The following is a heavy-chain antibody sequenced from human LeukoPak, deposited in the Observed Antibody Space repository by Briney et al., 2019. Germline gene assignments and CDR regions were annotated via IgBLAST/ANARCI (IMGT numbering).Heavy chain of an antibody. V-gene: IGHV1-18*01. CDR1: GYTFTSYG. D-gene: IGHD3-22*01. J-gene: IGHJ4*02. CDR2: ISAYNGNT. CDR3: ARDGYYDSSGYYGY. Sequence: VSMKVSCKASGYTFTSYGISWVRQAPGQGLEWMGWISAYNGNTNYAQKLQGRVTMTTDTSTSTAYMELRSLRSDDTAVYYCARDGYYDSSGYYGYWGQGTLVTVSS.